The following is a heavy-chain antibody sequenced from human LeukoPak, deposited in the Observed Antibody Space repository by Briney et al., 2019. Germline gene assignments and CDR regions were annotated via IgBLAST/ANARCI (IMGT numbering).Heavy chain of an antibody. J-gene: IGHJ4*02. CDR3: ARDTNIPESETFHY. CDR1: GYTFSDFY. Sequence: ASVKVSCKASGYTFSDFYIHWVRQAPGQGPEWMGWTNPNIGSTNSAQKFQGRLTMTRDTSTSTAYMELSGLRSYDNAVYYCARDTNIPESETFHYWGQGTLVTVSS. V-gene: IGHV1-2*02. D-gene: IGHD2-2*02. CDR2: TNPNIGST.